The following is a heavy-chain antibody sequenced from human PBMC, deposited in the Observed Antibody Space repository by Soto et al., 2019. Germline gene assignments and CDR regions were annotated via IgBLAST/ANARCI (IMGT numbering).Heavy chain of an antibody. D-gene: IGHD3-22*01. CDR1: GYSFAGYW. J-gene: IGHJ4*02. Sequence: GESLKISCKGSGYSFAGYWITWVRQKPGKGLGWMGRIDPSDSQTYYSPSFRGHVTISVTKSITTVFLQWSSLRASDTAMYYCARQIYDSDTGPNFQYYFDSWGQGTPVTVYS. CDR3: ARQIYDSDTGPNFQYYFDS. V-gene: IGHV5-10-1*01. CDR2: IDPSDSQT.